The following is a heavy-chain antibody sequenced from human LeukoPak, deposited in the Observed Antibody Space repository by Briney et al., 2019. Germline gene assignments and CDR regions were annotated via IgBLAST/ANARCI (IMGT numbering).Heavy chain of an antibody. D-gene: IGHD3-22*01. J-gene: IGHJ4*02. CDR2: IIPIFGTA. CDR3: ARDSGPYYYDSSGQTAYYFDY. Sequence: SVKVSCKASGGTFSSYAISWVRQAPGQGLEWMGGIIPIFGTANYARKFQGRVTITADESTSTAYMELSSLRSEDTAVCYCARDSGPYYYDSSGQTAYYFDYWGQGTLVTVSS. V-gene: IGHV1-69*01. CDR1: GGTFSSYA.